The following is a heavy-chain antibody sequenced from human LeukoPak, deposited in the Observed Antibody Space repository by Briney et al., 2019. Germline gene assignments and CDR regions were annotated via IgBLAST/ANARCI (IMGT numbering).Heavy chain of an antibody. CDR2: ISSNGGST. D-gene: IGHD1-26*01. J-gene: IGHJ4*02. Sequence: PGGSLRLSCAASGFTFSNYGMSWVRQAPGKGLEYVSAISSNGGSTYYANSVKGRFTISRDNSKNTLYLQMGSLRAEDMAVYYCASLSVGATRDYWGQGTLVTVSS. CDR3: ASLSVGATRDY. CDR1: GFTFSNYG. V-gene: IGHV3-64*01.